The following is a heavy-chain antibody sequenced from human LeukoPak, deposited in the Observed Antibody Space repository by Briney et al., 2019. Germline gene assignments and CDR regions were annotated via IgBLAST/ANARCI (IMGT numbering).Heavy chain of an antibody. CDR3: AAYESSGYVHDAFDI. Sequence: SETLSLTCTVSGGSISNDHWSGIRQPPGKGLEWIGNIYYSGSTKYNPSLKSRVTISVDRSKNQFSLKLTSVSAADTAVYYCAAYESSGYVHDAFDIWGQGTMVTVSS. D-gene: IGHD3-22*01. J-gene: IGHJ3*02. V-gene: IGHV4-59*01. CDR1: GGSISNDH. CDR2: IYYSGST.